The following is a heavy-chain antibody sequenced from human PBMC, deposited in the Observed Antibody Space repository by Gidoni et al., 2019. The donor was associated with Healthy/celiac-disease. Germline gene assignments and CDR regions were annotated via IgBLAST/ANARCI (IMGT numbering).Heavy chain of an antibody. J-gene: IGHJ6*02. Sequence: QVHLLESGGGVVQPGRSLSLSCAASGFPFSRYGMHWVRQAPGKGLAWVAVIWYDGSNKYYADSVKGRFTISRDNSKNTLYLQMNSLRAEDTAVYYCARGGPAAIYPYYYGMDVWGQGTTVTVSS. CDR1: GFPFSRYG. CDR2: IWYDGSNK. V-gene: IGHV3-33*01. CDR3: ARGGPAAIYPYYYGMDV. D-gene: IGHD2-2*02.